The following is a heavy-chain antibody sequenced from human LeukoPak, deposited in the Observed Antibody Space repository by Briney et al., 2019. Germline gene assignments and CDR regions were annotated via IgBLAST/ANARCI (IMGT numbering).Heavy chain of an antibody. Sequence: PGGSLRLSCAASGLTVSSNYMNWVRQAPGKGLEWVSIIYSGGNTHYADSVTGRFTISRDNSKNTLYLQVNSLGAEDTAVYYCAKALSGSYDFDYWGQGTLVTVSS. CDR1: GLTVSSNY. CDR3: AKALSGSYDFDY. J-gene: IGHJ4*02. D-gene: IGHD1-26*01. CDR2: IYSGGNT. V-gene: IGHV3-53*01.